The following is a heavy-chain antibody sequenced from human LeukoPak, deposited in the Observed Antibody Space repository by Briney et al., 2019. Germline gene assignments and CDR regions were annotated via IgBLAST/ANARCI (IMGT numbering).Heavy chain of an antibody. CDR3: ARDLRYYYDSSGYPDY. D-gene: IGHD3-22*01. J-gene: IGHJ4*02. V-gene: IGHV3-74*01. CDR1: GFTFSSYW. Sequence: GWALRLSCAASGFTFSSYWMHWVRQAPGKGLVWASRINSDGSDASYADSVKGRFTISRDNAKNTLYLQISSLRAEDTALYYCARDLRYYYDSSGYPDYWGQGTLVTVSS. CDR2: INSDGSDA.